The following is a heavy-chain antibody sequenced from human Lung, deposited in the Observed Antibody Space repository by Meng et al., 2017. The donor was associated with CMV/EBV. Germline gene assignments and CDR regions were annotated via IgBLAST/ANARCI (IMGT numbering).Heavy chain of an antibody. CDR3: ARPIGPSRDYYYGMVV. CDR2: INPNSGGT. D-gene: IGHD2/OR15-2a*01. J-gene: IGHJ6*02. Sequence: ASVXVSCKASGYTFTDYYMHWVRQAPGQGLEWMGWINPNSGGTNYAQKFQGRVAMTRDTSISTAYMELRRPRSDDTAVYYCARPIGPSRDYYYGMVVWGQGTTVTVSS. CDR1: GYTFTDYY. V-gene: IGHV1-2*02.